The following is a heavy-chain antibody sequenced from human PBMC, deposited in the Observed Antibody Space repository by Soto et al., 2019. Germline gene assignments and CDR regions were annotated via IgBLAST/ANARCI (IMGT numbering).Heavy chain of an antibody. CDR2: MNPNSGDT. J-gene: IGHJ6*03. CDR1: GYTLVSYD. V-gene: IGHV1-8*01. D-gene: IGHD3-16*01. CDR3: ARAGFGGGGYYFYRDV. Sequence: GASVKVSCKASGYTLVSYDIIWVRRAAGQGLEWMGWMNPNSGDTGFAQKFQGRVTMTRNTSISTAYMQLSSLRSEDTAEYYCARAGFGGGGYYFYRDVGGKGARVTVS.